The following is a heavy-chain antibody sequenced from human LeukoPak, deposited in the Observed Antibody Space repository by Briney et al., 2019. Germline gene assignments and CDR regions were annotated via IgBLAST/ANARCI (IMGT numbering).Heavy chain of an antibody. CDR2: IHPNRGNA. V-gene: IGHV1-2*02. CDR1: GYTFTGYY. CDR3: AKVTATTFDY. D-gene: IGHD2-21*02. J-gene: IGHJ4*02. Sequence: ASVKVSCKASGYTFTGYYIHWVRQAPGQGLEWMGWIHPNRGNANYAQEFQGRVTMTRDTSISTAYMELNRLTSDDTAVYYCAKVTATTFDYWGQGTLVTVSS.